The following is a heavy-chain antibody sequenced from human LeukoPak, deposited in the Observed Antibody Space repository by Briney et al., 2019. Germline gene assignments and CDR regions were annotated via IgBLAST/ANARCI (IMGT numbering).Heavy chain of an antibody. CDR2: INHSGST. D-gene: IGHD4-17*01. V-gene: IGHV4-34*01. Sequence: SETLSLTCAVYGGSFSGYYWSWIRQPPGKGLEWIGEINHSGSTNYNPSLRSRVTISVDTSKNQFSLKLSSVTAADTAVYYCARGERTVTTEFDYWGQGTLVTVSS. J-gene: IGHJ4*02. CDR3: ARGERTVTTEFDY. CDR1: GGSFSGYY.